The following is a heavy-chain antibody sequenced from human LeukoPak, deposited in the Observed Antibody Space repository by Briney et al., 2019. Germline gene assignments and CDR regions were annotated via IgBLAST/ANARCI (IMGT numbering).Heavy chain of an antibody. CDR1: GSTFSTYW. J-gene: IGHJ2*01. Sequence: GGSLRLSCAASGSTFSTYWMNWVRQAPGKGLEWVANIKQDGSEKYYVDSVKGRFTLSRDSAKNSLYLQMNSLRAEDTAVYYCARAERSNWYFDLWGRGTLVTVSS. CDR2: IKQDGSEK. V-gene: IGHV3-7*03. CDR3: ARAERSNWYFDL. D-gene: IGHD1-26*01.